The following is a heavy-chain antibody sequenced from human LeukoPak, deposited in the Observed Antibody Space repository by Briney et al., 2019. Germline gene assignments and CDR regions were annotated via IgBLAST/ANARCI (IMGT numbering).Heavy chain of an antibody. Sequence: GASVKVSCKASGYTFTSYDINWVRQATGQGLEWMGWMNPNSGNTGYAQKFQGRVTMTRNTSISTAYMELSSPRSEDTAVYYCARDKQWLWGARWFDPWGQGTLVTVSS. CDR1: GYTFTSYD. CDR2: MNPNSGNT. V-gene: IGHV1-8*01. CDR3: ARDKQWLWGARWFDP. D-gene: IGHD6-19*01. J-gene: IGHJ5*02.